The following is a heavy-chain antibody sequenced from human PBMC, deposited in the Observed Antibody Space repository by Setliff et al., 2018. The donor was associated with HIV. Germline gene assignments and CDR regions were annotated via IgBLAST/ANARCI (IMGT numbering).Heavy chain of an antibody. Sequence: PSETLSLTCTVSGGSISSYYWSWIRQPPGKGLEWIGYIYYSGSTNYNPSLKSRVTISVDTSKNQFSLKLSSVTAADTAVYYCARGGYWNYGHYYYMDVWGKGTTVTSP. CDR3: ARGGYWNYGHYYYMDV. CDR2: IYYSGST. V-gene: IGHV4-59*01. CDR1: GGSISSYY. D-gene: IGHD1-7*01. J-gene: IGHJ6*03.